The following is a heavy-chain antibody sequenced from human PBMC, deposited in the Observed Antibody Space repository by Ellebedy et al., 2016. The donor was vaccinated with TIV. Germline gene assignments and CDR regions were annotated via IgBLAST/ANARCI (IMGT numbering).Heavy chain of an antibody. D-gene: IGHD2-15*01. CDR1: GFTVSNTY. CDR2: IYSGGST. J-gene: IGHJ4*02. V-gene: IGHV3-53*01. Sequence: GGSLRLSSAASGFTVSNTYMGWVRQAPGKGLDWVSVIYSGGSTYYADSVKGRFTISRDNSKNTLFLQMNSLRAEDTAVYYCGTPGGYVSGFGQWGQGTLVIVSS. CDR3: GTPGGYVSGFGQ.